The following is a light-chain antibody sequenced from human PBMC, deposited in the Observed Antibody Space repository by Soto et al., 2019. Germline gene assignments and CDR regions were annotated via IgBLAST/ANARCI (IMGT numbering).Light chain of an antibody. CDR1: SSDVGGYDY. CDR2: EVN. Sequence: QSALTQPASVSGSPGQSVTISCTGASSDVGGYDYVSWYQQHPGKAPKLILYEVNIRPSGVSNHFSGSKSGNTASLIISGLQSDDEADYYRSSYSTTSTLVFGSGTKVTVL. J-gene: IGLJ1*01. CDR3: SSYSTTSTLV. V-gene: IGLV2-14*01.